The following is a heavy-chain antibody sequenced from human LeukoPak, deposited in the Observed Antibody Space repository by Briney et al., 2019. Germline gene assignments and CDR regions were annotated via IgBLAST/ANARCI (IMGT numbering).Heavy chain of an antibody. D-gene: IGHD6-25*01. CDR1: GYTFAGHA. CDR2: INPNSGST. J-gene: IGHJ6*02. CDR3: TRVLTVAAFPYYYYEMDV. V-gene: IGHV1-8*01. Sequence: GSVRVSCKASGYTFAGHAIHWVRQAPGQGLEWISGINPNSGSTGYAEKVQGRFTMSRNNAKSSVYMEMSRLRFEDTAMYYCTRVLTVAAFPYYYYEMDVWGQGTTVTVSS.